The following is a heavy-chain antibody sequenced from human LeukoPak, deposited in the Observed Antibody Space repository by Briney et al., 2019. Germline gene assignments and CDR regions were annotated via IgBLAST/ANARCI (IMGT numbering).Heavy chain of an antibody. D-gene: IGHD2-15*01. V-gene: IGHV1-18*01. CDR2: ISAYNGNT. Sequence: ASVKVSCKASGYTFTSYGISWVRQAPGQGLEWMGWISAYNGNTNYAQKLQGRVTMTTDTSTSTAYMELRSLRSDDTAVYYCARDVYGYCSGGSCYGDYFDYWGQGTLVTVSS. CDR1: GYTFTSYG. CDR3: ARDVYGYCSGGSCYGDYFDY. J-gene: IGHJ4*02.